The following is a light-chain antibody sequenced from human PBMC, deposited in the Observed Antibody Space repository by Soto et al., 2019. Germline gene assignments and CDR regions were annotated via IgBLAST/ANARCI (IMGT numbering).Light chain of an antibody. CDR3: QQYDSLSPIT. CDR2: DAF. Sequence: EIVLTQSPATLSVSPGERATLSCRASQSINNKLVWYQQKPGQAPRLLMSDAFTRAPGNPARFSGSGSGTECTLTIIILQSEDLAVYYCQQYDSLSPITFGQRTRLEI. V-gene: IGKV3-15*01. J-gene: IGKJ5*01. CDR1: QSINNK.